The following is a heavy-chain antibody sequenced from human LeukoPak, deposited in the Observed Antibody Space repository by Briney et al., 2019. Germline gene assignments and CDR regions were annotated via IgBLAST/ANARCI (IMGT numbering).Heavy chain of an antibody. Sequence: SETLSLTCTVSGGSISSGGYYWSWIRQHPGTGLEWIGYIYYSGSTYYNPSLKSRVTISVDTSKNQFSLKLSSVTAADTAVYYCARDVRRSLTGYYYGFDPWGQGTLVTVSS. CDR3: ARDVRRSLTGYYYGFDP. CDR1: GGSISSGGYY. J-gene: IGHJ5*02. CDR2: IYYSGST. D-gene: IGHD3-9*01. V-gene: IGHV4-31*03.